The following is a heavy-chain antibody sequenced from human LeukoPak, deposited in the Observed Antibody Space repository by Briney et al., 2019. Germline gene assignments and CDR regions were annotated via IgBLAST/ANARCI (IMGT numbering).Heavy chain of an antibody. Sequence: SETLSLTCPVSGGSIISGGYYWSWIRQHPGKGLEWIGYIYYSGSTYYNPSLRSRVTISVDTSKNQFSLKLSSVTAADTAVYYCARKYYYGSRMGAYYFDYWGQGTLVTVSS. CDR2: IYYSGST. D-gene: IGHD3-10*01. J-gene: IGHJ4*02. CDR1: GGSIISGGYY. V-gene: IGHV4-31*03. CDR3: ARKYYYGSRMGAYYFDY.